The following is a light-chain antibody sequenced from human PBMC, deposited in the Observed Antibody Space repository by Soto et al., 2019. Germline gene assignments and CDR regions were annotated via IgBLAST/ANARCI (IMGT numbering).Light chain of an antibody. CDR1: NSNIGSNT. Sequence: QPVLTQPPSASGTPGQRVTISCSGSNSNIGSNTVNWYQQLPGAAPRLLIYGNNHRPSGAPDRFSGSKSGTSASLAISGLQSEDEADYFCAAWEDSLNGWVFGGGTKVTVL. V-gene: IGLV1-44*01. CDR2: GNN. CDR3: AAWEDSLNGWV. J-gene: IGLJ3*02.